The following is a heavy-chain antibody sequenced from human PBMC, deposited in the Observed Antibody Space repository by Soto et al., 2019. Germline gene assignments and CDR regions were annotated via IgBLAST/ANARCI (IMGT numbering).Heavy chain of an antibody. CDR3: ASEAYDSSGYYWAH. J-gene: IGHJ4*02. V-gene: IGHV4-30-4*01. CDR2: IYYSGST. CDR1: GGSISSGDYY. D-gene: IGHD3-22*01. Sequence: SETLSLTCTVSGGSISSGDYYWSWIRQPPGKGLEWIGYIYYSGSTYYNPSLKSRVTISVDTSKNQFSLKLSSVTAADTAVYYCASEAYDSSGYYWAHWGQGTLVTVSS.